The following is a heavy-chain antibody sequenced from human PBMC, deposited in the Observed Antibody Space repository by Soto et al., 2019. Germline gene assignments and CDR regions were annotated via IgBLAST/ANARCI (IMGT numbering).Heavy chain of an antibody. CDR1: GGTFSSYA. J-gene: IGHJ5*02. Sequence: SVKVSCKASGGTFSSYAISWVRQAPGQGLEWMGGIIPIFGTASYAQKFQGRVTITADESTSTAYMELSSLRSEDTAVYYCARVPRALLWFGELPWFDPWGQGTLVTVSS. D-gene: IGHD3-10*01. CDR3: ARVPRALLWFGELPWFDP. CDR2: IIPIFGTA. V-gene: IGHV1-69*13.